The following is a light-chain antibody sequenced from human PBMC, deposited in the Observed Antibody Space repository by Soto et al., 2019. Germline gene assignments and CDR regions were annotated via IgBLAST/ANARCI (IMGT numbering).Light chain of an antibody. Sequence: EIVLTQSPGTLSLSPGERATLSCRASQSVSSSYLAWYQQKPGQAPRLLIYGASSRATGIPYRFSGSGSGTDFTLTIRRLEPEDFAVYYCQQYGSSPRTFGQGTKVDIK. CDR2: GAS. V-gene: IGKV3-20*01. CDR1: QSVSSSY. J-gene: IGKJ1*01. CDR3: QQYGSSPRT.